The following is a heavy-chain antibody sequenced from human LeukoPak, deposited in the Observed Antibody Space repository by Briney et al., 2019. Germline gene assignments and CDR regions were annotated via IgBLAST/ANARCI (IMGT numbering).Heavy chain of an antibody. J-gene: IGHJ4*02. V-gene: IGHV1-69*05. D-gene: IGHD3-22*01. CDR1: GGTFSSYA. Sequence: SVKVSCKASGGTFSSYAISWVRQAPGQGLEWMGRIIPIFGTANYAQKFQGRVTITTDESTSTAYMELSSLRSEDTAVYYCAREYYYDSSGYYYVIDYWGQGTLATVSS. CDR2: IIPIFGTA. CDR3: AREYYYDSSGYYYVIDY.